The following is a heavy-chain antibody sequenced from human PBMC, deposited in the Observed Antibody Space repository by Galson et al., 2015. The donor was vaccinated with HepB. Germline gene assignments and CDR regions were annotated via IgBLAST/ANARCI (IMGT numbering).Heavy chain of an antibody. V-gene: IGHV3-7*01. Sequence: SLRLSCAASGFTLSSYWMSWVRQAPGKGLEWVANIKQDGSKIYYADSVKGRFTISRDNAKNSLYLQMNSLRAEDTAVYYCASFGKQQLEGLDYWGQGTLVTVSS. CDR1: GFTLSSYW. D-gene: IGHD1-1*01. CDR3: ASFGKQQLEGLDY. CDR2: IKQDGSKI. J-gene: IGHJ4*02.